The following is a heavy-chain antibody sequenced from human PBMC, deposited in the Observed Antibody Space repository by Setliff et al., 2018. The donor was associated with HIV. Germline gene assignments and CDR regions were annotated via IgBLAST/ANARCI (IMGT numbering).Heavy chain of an antibody. J-gene: IGHJ4*02. V-gene: IGHV4-59*12. CDR1: GGSISSYY. D-gene: IGHD3-3*01. Sequence: SETLSLTCTVSGGSISSYYWSWIRQPPGRGLEWIGYIYYSGSTNYNPSLKSRVTISVDTSKNQFSLKLNSVTAADTAVYYCARVPFTTGFDSWGQGTLVTVSS. CDR2: IYYSGST. CDR3: ARVPFTTGFDS.